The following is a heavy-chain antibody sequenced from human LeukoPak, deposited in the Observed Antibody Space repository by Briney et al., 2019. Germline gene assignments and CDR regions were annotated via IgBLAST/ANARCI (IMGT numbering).Heavy chain of an antibody. CDR2: LDPQSGDT. Sequence: ASVKVSCKASGYSFSNFDINWVRQAAGQGPEWMGRLDPQSGDTDYVQKFQGRVIMTKNTSINTAYLELRGLTSDDTAVYYCARSRRDYQMDVWGRGTTVTASS. V-gene: IGHV1-8*01. CDR1: GYSFSNFD. CDR3: ARSRRDYQMDV. J-gene: IGHJ6*03.